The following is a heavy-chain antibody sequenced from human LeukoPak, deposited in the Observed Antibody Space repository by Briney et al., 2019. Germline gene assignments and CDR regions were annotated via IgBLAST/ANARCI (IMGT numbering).Heavy chain of an antibody. CDR2: FDPEDGET. CDR3: ARDNQAWKNFDY. V-gene: IGHV1-24*01. D-gene: IGHD1-1*01. CDR1: GYTLTELS. J-gene: IGHJ4*02. Sequence: ASVKVSCKVSGYTLTELSMHWVRQAPGKGLEWMGGFDPEDGETIYAQKFQGRVTMTRDTSTSTVYMELSSLRSEDTAVYYCARDNQAWKNFDYWGQGTLVTVSS.